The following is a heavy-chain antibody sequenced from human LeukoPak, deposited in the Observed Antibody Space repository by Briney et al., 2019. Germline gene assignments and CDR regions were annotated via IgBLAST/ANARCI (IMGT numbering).Heavy chain of an antibody. CDR3: ARRSGYFYYYYYGMDV. V-gene: IGHV1-8*01. CDR1: GYTFTSYD. J-gene: IGHJ6*02. D-gene: IGHD3-3*01. CDR2: MNPNSGNT. Sequence: ASVKVSCKASGYTFTSYDINWVRQATGQGLEWMGWMNPNSGNTGYAQKFQGRVTMTRNTSISTAYMELSSLRSEDTAVYYCARRSGYFYYYYYGMDVWGQGTTVTVSS.